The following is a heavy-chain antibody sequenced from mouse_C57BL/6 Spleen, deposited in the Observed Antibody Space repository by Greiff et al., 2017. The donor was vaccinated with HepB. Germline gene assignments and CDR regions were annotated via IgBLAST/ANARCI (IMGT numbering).Heavy chain of an antibody. D-gene: IGHD1-1*01. V-gene: IGHV1-74*01. CDR3: AIWPLYYGSSYGYAMDY. Sequence: QVQLKQPGAELVKPGASVKVSCKASGYTFTSYWMHWVKQRPGQGLEWIGRIHPSDSDTNYNQKFKGKATLTVDKSSSTAYMQLSSLTSEDSAVYYCAIWPLYYGSSYGYAMDYWGQGTSVTVSS. CDR1: GYTFTSYW. CDR2: IHPSDSDT. J-gene: IGHJ4*01.